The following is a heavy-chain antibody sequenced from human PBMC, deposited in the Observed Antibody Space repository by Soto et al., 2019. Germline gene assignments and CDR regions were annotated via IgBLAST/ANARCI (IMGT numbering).Heavy chain of an antibody. CDR3: ARQPRP. CDR1: EGSSIDGGYS. CDR2: IYHSGST. Sequence: PSLILCLTCAVAEGSSIDGGYSWSWIRQPPGKGLEWIGYIYHSGSTYYNPSLKSRVTISVDRSKNQLSLKLNSVTAAETAVYYCARQPRPWGHGTLVTVSS. V-gene: IGHV4-30-2*01. J-gene: IGHJ5*02.